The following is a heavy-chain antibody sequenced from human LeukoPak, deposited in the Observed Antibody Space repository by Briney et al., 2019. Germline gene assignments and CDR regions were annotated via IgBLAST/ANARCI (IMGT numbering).Heavy chain of an antibody. D-gene: IGHD6-13*01. CDR3: ARARSTGYRWFDP. J-gene: IGHJ5*02. CDR2: IIPIFDTA. V-gene: IGHV1-69*06. Sequence: SVKVSCKASGDTFTSYGISWVRQAPGQGLEWMGGIIPIFDTANYAQKFQGRVTITADKSTSTAYMELRSLRSDDTAVYYCARARSTGYRWFDPWGQGTLVTVSS. CDR1: GDTFTSYG.